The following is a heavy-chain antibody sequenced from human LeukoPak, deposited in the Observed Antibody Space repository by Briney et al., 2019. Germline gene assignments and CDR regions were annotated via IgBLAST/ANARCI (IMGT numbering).Heavy chain of an antibody. Sequence: GGSLRLSCEASGFTFSAYAMTWVRQAPGKWLEWVSSIGSDGNTHTSESVKGRFAISRDNSKRMLFLQLNSLRAEDTALYYCARDLHYCVAMDVWGQGTTVTVSS. CDR2: IGSDGNT. D-gene: IGHD4-17*01. CDR3: ARDLHYCVAMDV. V-gene: IGHV3-23*01. CDR1: GFTFSAYA. J-gene: IGHJ6*02.